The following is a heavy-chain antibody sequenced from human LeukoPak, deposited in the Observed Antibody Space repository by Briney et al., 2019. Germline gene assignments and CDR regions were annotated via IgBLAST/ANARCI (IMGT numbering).Heavy chain of an antibody. J-gene: IGHJ5*02. D-gene: IGHD3-10*01. CDR1: GGSISGYY. V-gene: IGHV4-59*08. Sequence: TSETLSLTCTVSGGSISGYYWSWIRQPPGKGLEWIGYMYYSGSTNYNPSLRSRVTISVDTSKNQFSLKLSSVTAADTAVYYCARVMVRGAPSNNWFDPWGQGTLVTVSS. CDR3: ARVMVRGAPSNNWFDP. CDR2: MYYSGST.